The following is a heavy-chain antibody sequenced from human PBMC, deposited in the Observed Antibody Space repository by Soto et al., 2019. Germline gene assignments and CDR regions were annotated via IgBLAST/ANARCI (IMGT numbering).Heavy chain of an antibody. D-gene: IGHD2-2*01. CDR3: ARHDCRSATCRRGPFDP. Sequence: SETLSLTCSVSGGSISSSDYYWGWVRQPPEKGLEWIGSIFYSGSTYYTPSLKSRVTISVDTSKNQFFLKLSSLTAADTAVYYCARHDCRSATCRRGPFDPWGQETLVTVSS. CDR2: IFYSGST. V-gene: IGHV4-39*01. CDR1: GGSISSSDYY. J-gene: IGHJ5*02.